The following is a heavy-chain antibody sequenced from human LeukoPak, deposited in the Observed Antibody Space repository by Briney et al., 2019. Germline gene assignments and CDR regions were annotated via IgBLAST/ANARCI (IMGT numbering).Heavy chain of an antibody. D-gene: IGHD1-1*01. J-gene: IGHJ4*02. CDR3: ARDSQRRFDY. CDR1: GFTFITYS. V-gene: IGHV3-48*02. Sequence: PRGSLRLSCAASGFTFITYSMNWVRQAPGKGLEWISYISGGSSTIYYADSVKGRFTISRDNAKNSLYLQMNSLRDEDTAVYYCARDSQRRFDYWGQGTLVTVSS. CDR2: ISGGSSTI.